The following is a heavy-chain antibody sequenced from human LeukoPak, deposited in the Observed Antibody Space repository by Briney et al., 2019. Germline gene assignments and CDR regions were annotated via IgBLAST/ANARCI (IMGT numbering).Heavy chain of an antibody. D-gene: IGHD3-16*01. CDR2: FYSSANT. CDR3: ARERYVASDSFDI. CDR1: GGSMNEYH. Sequence: PSETLSLTCHVSGGSMNEYHWSWIRQPAGKGLEWIGRFYSSANTDYNPSLMSRVTMSADTSRNQFSLRLTSVTAADSAVYFCARERYVASDSFDIWGPGTLVTVSS. V-gene: IGHV4-4*07. J-gene: IGHJ3*02.